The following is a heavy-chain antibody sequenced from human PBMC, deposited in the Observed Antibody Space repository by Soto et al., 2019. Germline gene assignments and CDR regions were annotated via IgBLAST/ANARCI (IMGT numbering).Heavy chain of an antibody. CDR3: AKDRIAAAGGLHYYYYGMDV. V-gene: IGHV3-23*01. D-gene: IGHD6-13*01. CDR1: GFTFSSYA. CDR2: ISGSGGST. J-gene: IGHJ6*02. Sequence: EVQLLESGGGLVQPGGSLRLSCAASGFTFSSYAMSWVRQAPGKGLEWVSAISGSGGSTYYADSVKGRFTISRDNSKNTLYLQMNSLRAEDTAVYYCAKDRIAAAGGLHYYYYGMDVWGQGTTVTVSS.